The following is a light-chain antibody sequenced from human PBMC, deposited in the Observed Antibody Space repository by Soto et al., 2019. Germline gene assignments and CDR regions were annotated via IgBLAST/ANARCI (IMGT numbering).Light chain of an antibody. V-gene: IGKV1-5*03. J-gene: IGKJ1*01. CDR3: LQYHSYTWT. CDR1: QSISTW. CDR2: KAS. Sequence: DIQMTQSPSTLSASVGDRVNITCRASQSISTWLAWYQQKPGKAPKLLIYKASSLESGVPSRFSGSGSATDFTLTISNLQPDDFATYYCLQYHSYTWTFGQGTKVEIK.